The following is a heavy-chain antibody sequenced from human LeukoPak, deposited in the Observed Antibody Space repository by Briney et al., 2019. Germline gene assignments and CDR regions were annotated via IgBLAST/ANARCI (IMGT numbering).Heavy chain of an antibody. D-gene: IGHD3-22*01. CDR2: INPNSGGT. J-gene: IGHJ4*02. CDR3: ASTFRYYYDSSGYFL. CDR1: GYAFTGYY. Sequence: APVKVSCKASGYAFTGYYMHWVRQAPGQGLEWMGWINPNSGGTNYAQKFQGRVTMTRDTSISTAYMELSRLRSDDTAVYYCASTFRYYYDSSGYFLWGQGTLVTVSS. V-gene: IGHV1-2*02.